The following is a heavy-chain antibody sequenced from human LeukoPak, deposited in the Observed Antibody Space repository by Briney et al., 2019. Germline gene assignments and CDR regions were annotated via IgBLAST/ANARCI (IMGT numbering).Heavy chain of an antibody. D-gene: IGHD6-6*01. Sequence: GASLKISCKGSGYSFTSYWIGWVRQMPGKGLEWMGIIYPGDSDTRYSPSFQGQVTISADKSISTAYLQWSSLKASDTAMYYCARGVFQDDYYYYGMDVWGQGTTVTVSS. J-gene: IGHJ6*02. CDR1: GYSFTSYW. V-gene: IGHV5-51*01. CDR2: IYPGDSDT. CDR3: ARGVFQDDYYYYGMDV.